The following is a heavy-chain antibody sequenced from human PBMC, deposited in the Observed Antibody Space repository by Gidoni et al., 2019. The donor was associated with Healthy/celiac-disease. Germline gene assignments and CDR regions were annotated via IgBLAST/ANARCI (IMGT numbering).Heavy chain of an antibody. D-gene: IGHD2-2*01. V-gene: IGHV3-23*01. CDR1: GFTFRSYA. CDR3: AKDDGAAAFYS. CDR2: ISGSGGST. Sequence: EVQLLESGGGLVQPGGSLRLSCAASGFTFRSYAMSWVRQAPGKGLECVSAISGSGGSTYYADSVKCRFTISRDNSKNTLYLQMNSLRAEDTAVYYCAKDDGAAAFYSWGQGTLVTVSS. J-gene: IGHJ4*02.